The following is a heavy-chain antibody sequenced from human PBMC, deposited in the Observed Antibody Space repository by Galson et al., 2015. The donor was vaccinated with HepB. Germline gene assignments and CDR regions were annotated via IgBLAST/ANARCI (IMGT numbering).Heavy chain of an antibody. J-gene: IGHJ5*01. CDR1: GYAFTTYD. Sequence: SGKVSCKASGYAFTTYDINWVRQATGQGLEWMGWMNPISGNTGHAQRFQGRITMTRDASINTAYMELRSLGSEDTAVYYCARTNTRIPIDSWGQGTLVTVSS. V-gene: IGHV1-8*01. CDR2: MNPISGNT. CDR3: ARTNTRIPIDS. D-gene: IGHD1-14*01.